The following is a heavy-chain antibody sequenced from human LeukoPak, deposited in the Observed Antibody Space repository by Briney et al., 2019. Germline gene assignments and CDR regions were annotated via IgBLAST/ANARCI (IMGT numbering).Heavy chain of an antibody. J-gene: IGHJ4*02. CDR2: IQQNGIEK. D-gene: IGHD1-1*01. Sequence: GGSLRLSCAASGFAFSDSWMSWVGQAPGKGLEWVASIQQNGIEKYYVDSVKGRFTISRDNAKNSLDLQMNSLTAEDTAAYYCARDRDGKDYWGQGTLVTVSS. V-gene: IGHV3-7*03. CDR1: GFAFSDSW. CDR3: ARDRDGKDY.